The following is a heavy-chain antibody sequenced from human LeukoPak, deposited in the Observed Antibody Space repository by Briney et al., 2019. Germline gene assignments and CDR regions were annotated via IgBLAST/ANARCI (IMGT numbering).Heavy chain of an antibody. V-gene: IGHV3-23*01. CDR3: AKDLDSSGYYSGDY. Sequence: GGCLRLSCAASGFTFSSYAMSWVRQAPGKGLEWVSAISGSGGSTYYADSVRGRFTISRDNSKNTLYLQMNSLRAEDTAVYYCAKDLDSSGYYSGDYWGQGTLVTVSS. CDR2: ISGSGGST. J-gene: IGHJ4*02. D-gene: IGHD3-22*01. CDR1: GFTFSSYA.